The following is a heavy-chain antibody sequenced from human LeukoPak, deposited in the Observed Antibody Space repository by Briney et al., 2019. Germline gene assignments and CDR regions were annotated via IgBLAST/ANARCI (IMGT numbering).Heavy chain of an antibody. D-gene: IGHD2-2*01. J-gene: IGHJ5*02. CDR2: FDPEDGET. CDR1: GYTLTELS. CDR3: ATAQLPYCSSTSCQYNWFDP. V-gene: IGHV1-24*01. Sequence: ASVKVSCKVSGYTLTELSMHWVRQAPGKGLEWMGGFDPEDGETIYAQKFQGRVTMTEDTSTGTAYMELSSLRSEDTAVYYCATAQLPYCSSTSCQYNWFDPWGQGTLVTVSS.